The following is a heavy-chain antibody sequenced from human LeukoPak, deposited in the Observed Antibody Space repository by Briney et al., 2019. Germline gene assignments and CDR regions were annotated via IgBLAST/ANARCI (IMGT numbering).Heavy chain of an antibody. CDR1: GFTVSSNY. J-gene: IGHJ4*02. CDR3: ARGVMLTYRGGAVFDY. CDR2: IYSGGST. D-gene: IGHD3-16*01. V-gene: IGHV3-53*01. Sequence: GGSLRLSCAASGFTVSSNYMSWVRRAPGKGLEWVSVIYSGGSTYYADSVKGRFTISRDNSKNTLYLQMNSLRAEDTAVYYCARGVMLTYRGGAVFDYWGQGTLVTVSS.